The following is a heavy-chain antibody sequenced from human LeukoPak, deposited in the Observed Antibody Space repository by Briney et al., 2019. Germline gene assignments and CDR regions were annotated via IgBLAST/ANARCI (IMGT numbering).Heavy chain of an antibody. J-gene: IGHJ4*02. CDR2: IGPAGDT. CDR3: VREARSSYGSGNRHFDY. D-gene: IGHD3-10*01. CDR1: GFTFSNYD. Sequence: RPGGSLRLSCAASGFTFSNYDMHWVRQATGKGLEWVSTIGPAGDTYYAGSVKGRFTISRENAKNSLYLQMNNLRAGDTAVYYCVREARSSYGSGNRHFDYWGQGTLVTVSS. V-gene: IGHV3-13*01.